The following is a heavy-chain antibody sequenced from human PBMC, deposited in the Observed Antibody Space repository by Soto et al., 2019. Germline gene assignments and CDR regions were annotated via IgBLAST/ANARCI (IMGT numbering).Heavy chain of an antibody. J-gene: IGHJ3*02. V-gene: IGHV3-53*01. CDR2: LYDVDGT. CDR3: ASWLEREHAYDI. D-gene: IGHD1-1*01. Sequence: DVQLVASGGGLIQPGGSLRLSCAALGLTVRGKKYITWVRQAPGKGLEWVSALYDVDGTYYADSAKGRFTISRDNSNNIIYLQRNGLGPDDTAVYYCASWLEREHAYDIWGLGTMVTVSS. CDR1: GLTVRGKKY.